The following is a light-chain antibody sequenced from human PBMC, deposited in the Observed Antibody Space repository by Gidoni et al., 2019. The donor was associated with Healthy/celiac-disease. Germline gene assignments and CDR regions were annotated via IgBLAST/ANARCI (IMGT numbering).Light chain of an antibody. CDR1: QSVLYSSNNKNY. CDR3: QQYYSTPRT. Sequence: DIVMTHSPDSLSVSLGERATINRKSSQSVLYSSNNKNYLAWYQQKPGQPPKLLIYWASTRETGVPERFSGSGSGTDFTLTISSLQAEDVAVYYCQQYYSTPRTFGQGTKVEIK. CDR2: WAS. V-gene: IGKV4-1*01. J-gene: IGKJ1*01.